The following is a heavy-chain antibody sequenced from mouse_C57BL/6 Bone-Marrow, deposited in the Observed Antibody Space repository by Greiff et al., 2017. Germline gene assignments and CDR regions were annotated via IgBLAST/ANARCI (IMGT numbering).Heavy chain of an antibody. J-gene: IGHJ4*01. CDR1: GYTFTDYY. Sequence: EVKLQQSGPELVKPGASVKISCKASGYTFTDYYMNWVKQSHGKSLEWIGDINPNNGGTSYNQKFKGKATLTVDKSSSTAYMELRSLTSEDSAVYYCARTHYDYAMDYWGQGTSATVSS. D-gene: IGHD1-2*01. V-gene: IGHV1-26*01. CDR2: INPNNGGT. CDR3: ARTHYDYAMDY.